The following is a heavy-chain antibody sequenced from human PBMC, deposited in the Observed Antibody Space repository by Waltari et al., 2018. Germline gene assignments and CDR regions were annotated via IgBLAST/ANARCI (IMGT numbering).Heavy chain of an antibody. V-gene: IGHV1-69*08. CDR2: IIPSLGIA. CDR3: ARDYYDSSGASY. D-gene: IGHD3-22*01. J-gene: IGHJ4*02. CDR1: GGTFSSYT. Sequence: QVQLVQSGAEVKKPGSSVKVSCKASGGTFSSYTISWVRQAPGQGLEWMGRIIPSLGIANYAQKFQGRVTITADKSTSTAYMELSSLRSEDTAVYYCARDYYDSSGASYWGQGTLVTVSS.